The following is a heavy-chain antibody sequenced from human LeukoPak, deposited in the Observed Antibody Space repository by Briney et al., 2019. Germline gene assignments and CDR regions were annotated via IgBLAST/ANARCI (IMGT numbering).Heavy chain of an antibody. CDR3: ASGLYINSWGDY. V-gene: IGHV3-74*01. D-gene: IGHD6-13*01. CDR1: GFNFGSYW. Sequence: GGSLRLSCAASGFNFGSYWMHWVRQTPGKGLVWVSRINSGGSGTSYADSVEGRFTISRDNAKNTLYLQMNSLRAEDTAVYYCASGLYINSWGDYWGQGTLVTVSS. CDR2: INSGGSGT. J-gene: IGHJ4*02.